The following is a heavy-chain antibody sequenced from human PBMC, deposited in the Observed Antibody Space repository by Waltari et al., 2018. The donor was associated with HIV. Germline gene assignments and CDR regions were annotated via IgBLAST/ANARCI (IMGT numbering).Heavy chain of an antibody. J-gene: IGHJ4*02. CDR2: ISSSSSYI. CDR3: AREGTTVTTWDY. D-gene: IGHD4-17*01. Sequence: LEWVSSISSSSSYIYYADSVKGRFTISRDNAKNSLYLQMNSLRAEDTAVYYCAREGTTVTTWDYWGQGTLVTVSS. V-gene: IGHV3-21*01.